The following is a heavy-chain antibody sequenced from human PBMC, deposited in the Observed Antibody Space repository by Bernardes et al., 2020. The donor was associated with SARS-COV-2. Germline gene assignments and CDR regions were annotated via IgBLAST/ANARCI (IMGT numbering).Heavy chain of an antibody. Sequence: AALKDFCKASGYTFTSYGISWVRQAPGQGLEWMGWISAYNGNTNYAQKLQGRVTMTTDTSTSTAYMELRSLRSDDTAVYYCARWGGVYCSSTSCRRWWYFDLWGRGTLVTVSS. D-gene: IGHD2-2*01. CDR3: ARWGGVYCSSTSCRRWWYFDL. CDR2: ISAYNGNT. J-gene: IGHJ2*01. V-gene: IGHV1-18*01. CDR1: GYTFTSYG.